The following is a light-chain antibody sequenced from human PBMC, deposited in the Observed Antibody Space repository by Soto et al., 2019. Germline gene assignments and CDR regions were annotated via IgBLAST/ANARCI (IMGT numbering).Light chain of an antibody. CDR3: QTWGTGVV. V-gene: IGLV4-69*01. CDR1: SGHSSYA. CDR2: LNSDGSH. J-gene: IGLJ2*01. Sequence: QLVLTQSPSASASLGASVKPTCTLSSGHSSYAIAWHQQQPEKGPRYLMKLNSDGSHSKGDGIPDRFSGSSSGAERYLTISSLQSEDEADYYCQTWGTGVVFGGGTKVTVL.